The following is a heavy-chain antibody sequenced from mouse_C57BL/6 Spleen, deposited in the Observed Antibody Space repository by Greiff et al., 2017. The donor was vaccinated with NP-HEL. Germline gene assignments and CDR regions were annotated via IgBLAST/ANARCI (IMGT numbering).Heavy chain of an antibody. CDR3: ARRDYYGIGNY. Sequence: EVKLMESGGGLVKPGGSLKLSCAASGFTFSDYGMHWVRQAPEKGLEWVAYISSGSSTIYYADTVKGRFTISRDNAKNTLFLQMTSLRSEDTAMYYCARRDYYGIGNYWGQGTTLTVSS. V-gene: IGHV5-17*01. D-gene: IGHD1-1*01. CDR1: GFTFSDYG. J-gene: IGHJ2*01. CDR2: ISSGSSTI.